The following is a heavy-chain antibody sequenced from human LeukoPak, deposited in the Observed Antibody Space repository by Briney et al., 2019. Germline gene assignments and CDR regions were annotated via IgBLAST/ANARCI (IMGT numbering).Heavy chain of an antibody. D-gene: IGHD4-17*01. CDR3: AKEQSYDYGDYQDAFDI. CDR1: GFTFSSYG. V-gene: IGHV3-30*18. J-gene: IGHJ3*02. Sequence: GRPLRLSCAASGFTFSSYGMHWVRQAPGKGLEWVAVISYDGSNKYYADSVKGRFTISRDNSKNTLYLQMNSLRAEDTAVYYCAKEQSYDYGDYQDAFDIWGQGTMVTVSS. CDR2: ISYDGSNK.